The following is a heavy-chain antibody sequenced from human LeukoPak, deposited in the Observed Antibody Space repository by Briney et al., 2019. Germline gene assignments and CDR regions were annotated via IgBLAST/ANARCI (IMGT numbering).Heavy chain of an antibody. CDR1: GYTFTAYY. Sequence: ASVKVSCKASGYTFTAYYLHWVRQAPGQGLEWMGWINPNSGGTNYAQKFQGRVTMTRDTSISTAYMELSSLRSDDTAVYYCAMASSGFGGYFDYWGQRTLVTVSS. CDR2: INPNSGGT. CDR3: AMASSGFGGYFDY. V-gene: IGHV1-2*02. D-gene: IGHD3-10*01. J-gene: IGHJ4*02.